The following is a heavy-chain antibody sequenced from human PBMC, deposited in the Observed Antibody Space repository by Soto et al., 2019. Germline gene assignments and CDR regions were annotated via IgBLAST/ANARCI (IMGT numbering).Heavy chain of an antibody. D-gene: IGHD4-4*01. CDR1: GYTFTSYG. Sequence: QVQLVQSGAEVKKPGASVKVSCKASGYTFTSYGISWVRQAPGQGLEGMGWISAYNGNTNYAQKLQGRVTMTTDTSTSTAYMELRSLRSDDTAVYYCARELPLEGLQKNWFDPWGQGTLVTVSS. CDR3: ARELPLEGLQKNWFDP. CDR2: ISAYNGNT. J-gene: IGHJ5*02. V-gene: IGHV1-18*01.